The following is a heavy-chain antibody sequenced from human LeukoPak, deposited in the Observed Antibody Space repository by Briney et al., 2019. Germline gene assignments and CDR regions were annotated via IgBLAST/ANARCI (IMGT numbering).Heavy chain of an antibody. Sequence: GGSLRLSCAASGFTFGNYEMNWVRQASGKGLEWVSYISGGGETTYYADSVRGRFTISRDNAKNSLYLQVNSLRAEDTAVYYCAREPDTSSSDYFDCWGQGTLVTVSS. CDR2: ISGGGETT. CDR1: GFTFGNYE. V-gene: IGHV3-48*03. CDR3: AREPDTSSSDYFDC. D-gene: IGHD6-6*01. J-gene: IGHJ4*02.